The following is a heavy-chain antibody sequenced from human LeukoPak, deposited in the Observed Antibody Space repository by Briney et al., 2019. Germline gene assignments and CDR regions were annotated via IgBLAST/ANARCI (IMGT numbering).Heavy chain of an antibody. CDR1: GGSISSGGYY. V-gene: IGHV4-31*03. J-gene: IGHJ5*02. CDR2: IYYSGST. CDR3: ARGPRYSSSWYPNWFDP. D-gene: IGHD6-13*01. Sequence: PSQTLSLTCTVSGGSISSGGYYWSWIRQHPGKGLEWIGYIYYSGSTYYNPSLKSRVNISVDTSKNQFSLKLSSVTAADTAVYYCARGPRYSSSWYPNWFDPWGQGTLVTVSS.